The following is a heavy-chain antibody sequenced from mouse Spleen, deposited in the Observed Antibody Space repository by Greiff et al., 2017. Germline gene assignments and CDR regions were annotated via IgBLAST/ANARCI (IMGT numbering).Heavy chain of an antibody. CDR2: IDPETGGT. Sequence: QVQLKESGAELVRPGASVTLSCKASGYTFTDYEMHWVKQTPVHGLEWIGAIDPETGGTAYNQKFKGKAILTADKSSSTAYMELRSLTSEDSAVYYCTRWGNFGKYAMDYWGQGTSVTVSS. CDR3: TRWGNFGKYAMDY. CDR1: GYTFTDYE. V-gene: IGHV1-15*01. J-gene: IGHJ4*01. D-gene: IGHD2-1*01.